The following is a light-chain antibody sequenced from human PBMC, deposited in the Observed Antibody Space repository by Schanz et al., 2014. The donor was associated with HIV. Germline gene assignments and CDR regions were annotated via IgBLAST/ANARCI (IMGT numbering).Light chain of an antibody. CDR1: QSVSSSY. Sequence: EIVLTQSPGTLSLSPGERATLSCRASQSVSSSYLAWYQQKPGQAPRLLISDTSNRATGIPARFSGSGSGTDFTLIISSLEPEDFAVYYCQQYGSSPGTFGQGTKVEIK. CDR2: DTS. CDR3: QQYGSSPGT. V-gene: IGKV3-20*01. J-gene: IGKJ1*01.